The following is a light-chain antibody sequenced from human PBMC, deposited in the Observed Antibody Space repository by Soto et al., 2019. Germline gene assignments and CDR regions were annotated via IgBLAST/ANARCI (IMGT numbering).Light chain of an antibody. V-gene: IGKV3-20*01. Sequence: EIVLTQSPGTLSLSPGERATLSCRASQIVSTRFLAWYQQKPGQAPRLRIYDASSRATAIPDRFSGSGSGTDFTLTISRLEPEDFAVYYCQQYGSSSGTFGQGTKVDIK. J-gene: IGKJ1*01. CDR1: QIVSTRF. CDR2: DAS. CDR3: QQYGSSSGT.